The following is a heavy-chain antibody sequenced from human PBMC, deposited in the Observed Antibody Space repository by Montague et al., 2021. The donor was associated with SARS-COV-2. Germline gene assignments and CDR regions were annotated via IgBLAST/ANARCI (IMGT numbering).Heavy chain of an antibody. CDR2: ISSSGSTI. J-gene: IGHJ4*02. CDR3: ASLMVLNY. CDR1: GFTFSSYE. V-gene: IGHV3-48*03. Sequence: SLRLSCAASGFTFSSYEMNWVRQAPGKGLEWVSCISSSGSTIYYADSVKGRFTISRDNAKNSLYLQMNSLRAEDTAVYYCASLMVLNYWGQGTLVTVSS. D-gene: IGHD2-8*01.